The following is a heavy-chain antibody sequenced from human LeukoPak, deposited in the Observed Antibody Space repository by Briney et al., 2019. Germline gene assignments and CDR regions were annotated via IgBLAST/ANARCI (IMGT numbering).Heavy chain of an antibody. Sequence: GGSLRLSCAASGFTFSDYYMSWIRQAPGKGLEWVSYISSSCSTIYYADSVKGRFTISRDNAKNSLYLQMNSLRAEDTAVYYCARGTQHCTNGVCYHRYFDYWGQGTLVTVSS. V-gene: IGHV3-11*04. CDR3: ARGTQHCTNGVCYHRYFDY. D-gene: IGHD2-8*01. CDR1: GFTFSDYY. CDR2: ISSSCSTI. J-gene: IGHJ4*02.